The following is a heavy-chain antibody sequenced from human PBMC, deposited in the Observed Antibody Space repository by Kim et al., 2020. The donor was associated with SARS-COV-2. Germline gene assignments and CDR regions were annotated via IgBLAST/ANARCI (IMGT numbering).Heavy chain of an antibody. V-gene: IGHV4-59*08. CDR2: IYYSGST. Sequence: SETLSLTCTVSGGSISSYYWSWIRQPPGKGLEWIGYIYYSGSTNYNPSLKSRVTISVDTSKNQFSLKLSSVTAADTAVYYCARHPDTYYDFWSGYSGTLWMDVWGQGTTVTVSS. CDR1: GGSISSYY. CDR3: ARHPDTYYDFWSGYSGTLWMDV. D-gene: IGHD3-3*01. J-gene: IGHJ6*02.